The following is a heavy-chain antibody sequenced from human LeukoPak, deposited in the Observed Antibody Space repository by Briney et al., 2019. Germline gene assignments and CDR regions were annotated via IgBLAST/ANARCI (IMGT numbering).Heavy chain of an antibody. CDR2: IYYSGST. J-gene: IGHJ4*02. V-gene: IGHV4-59*08. CDR3: ARQGYSAYEILDY. Sequence: SETLSLTCTVSGGSISSYYWSWIRQPPGKGLEWIGYIYYSGSTNYSPSLKSRVTISVDTSKNQLSLKLSSVTAADTAVYYCARQGYSAYEILDYWGQGTLGSVSS. D-gene: IGHD5-12*01. CDR1: GGSISSYY.